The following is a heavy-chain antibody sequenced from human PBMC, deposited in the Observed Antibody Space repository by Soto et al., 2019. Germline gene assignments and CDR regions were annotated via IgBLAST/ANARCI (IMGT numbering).Heavy chain of an antibody. V-gene: IGHV1-8*01. Sequence: ASVKVSCKASGYTFTSYDINWVRQAPGQGLEWMGWMNPNSGNTGYAQKFHGRVTMTRNTSISTAYMELSSLRSEDTAVYYCAVESAGDHYYYMYVCGQGTTVPVS. CDR2: MNPNSGNT. CDR3: AVESAGDHYYYMYV. CDR1: GYTFTSYD. D-gene: IGHD6-13*01. J-gene: IGHJ6*03.